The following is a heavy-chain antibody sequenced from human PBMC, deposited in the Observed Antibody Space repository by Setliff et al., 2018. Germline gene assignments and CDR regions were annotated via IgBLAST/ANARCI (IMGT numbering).Heavy chain of an antibody. CDR2: ISSGGST. Sequence: SETLSLTCSVAGGSMSNYFWSWVRRPPGKGLGWIGFISSGGSTIYSPSLKSRVTISVDTSKNQFSLRLTSVTAADTAIYHCARNPASGAYYSSRPFHFDYWGQGALVTVSS. CDR1: GGSMSNYF. D-gene: IGHD3-22*01. V-gene: IGHV4-4*08. J-gene: IGHJ4*02. CDR3: ARNPASGAYYSSRPFHFDY.